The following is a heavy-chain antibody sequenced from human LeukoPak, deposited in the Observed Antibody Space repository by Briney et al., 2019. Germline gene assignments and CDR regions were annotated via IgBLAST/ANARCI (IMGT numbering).Heavy chain of an antibody. D-gene: IGHD6-13*01. J-gene: IGHJ6*02. CDR2: ISSSGSTI. CDR1: GFTFSSYE. V-gene: IGHV3-48*03. Sequence: QPGGSLRLSCAASGFTFSSYEMNWVRQAPGKGLEWVSYISSSGSTIYYADSVKGRFTIYRDNAKNSLYLQMNSLRAEDTAVYYCAREMVYIAAAGTGDYYYYYGMDVWGQGTTVTVSS. CDR3: AREMVYIAAAGTGDYYYYYGMDV.